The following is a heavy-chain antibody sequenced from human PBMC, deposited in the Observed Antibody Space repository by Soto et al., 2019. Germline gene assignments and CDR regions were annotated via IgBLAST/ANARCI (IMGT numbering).Heavy chain of an antibody. D-gene: IGHD3-22*01. V-gene: IGHV5-51*01. J-gene: IGHJ4*02. CDR2: IYPGDSDT. Sequence: GESLKISCKGSGYSFTSYWIGWVRQMPGKGLEWMGIIYPGDSDTRYSPSFQGQVTISADKSISTAYLQWSSLKASDTAMYYCARHQAYYYDSSGYTPDYWGQGTLVTVSS. CDR1: GYSFTSYW. CDR3: ARHQAYYYDSSGYTPDY.